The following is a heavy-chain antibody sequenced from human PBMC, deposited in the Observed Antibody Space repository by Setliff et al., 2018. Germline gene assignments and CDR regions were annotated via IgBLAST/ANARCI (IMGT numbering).Heavy chain of an antibody. V-gene: IGHV3-30*12. CDR1: GFTFNVYG. J-gene: IGHJ4*02. D-gene: IGHD2-21*02. CDR2: ISYDGSNK. Sequence: RLSCAASGFTFNVYGMHWVRQAPGRGLEWVAVISYDGSNKYYADSVRGRFTISRDNSKNILYLQMNSLRPEDTAVYYCARFAKCGGHCWNDYWGQGTRVTVSS. CDR3: ARFAKCGGHCWNDY.